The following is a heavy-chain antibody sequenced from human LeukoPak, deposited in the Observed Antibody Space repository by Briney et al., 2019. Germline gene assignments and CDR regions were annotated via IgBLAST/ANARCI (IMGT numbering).Heavy chain of an antibody. CDR2: IYYSGST. CDR1: GGSISSYH. CDR3: ARIKWELPGGFDY. Sequence: SETLSLTCTVSGGSISSYHWSWIRQPPGKGLEWIGYIYYSGSTNYNPSLKSRVTISVDTSKNQFSLKLSSVTAADTAVYYCARIKWELPGGFDYWGQGTLVTVSS. V-gene: IGHV4-59*08. D-gene: IGHD1-26*01. J-gene: IGHJ4*02.